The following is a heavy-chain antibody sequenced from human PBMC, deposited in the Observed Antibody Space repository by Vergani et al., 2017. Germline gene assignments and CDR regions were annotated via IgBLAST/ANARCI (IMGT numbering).Heavy chain of an antibody. Sequence: QVQLVQSGAEVKKPGASVKVSCKASGYTFTSYDINWVRQATGQGLEWMGWMNPNSGNTGYAQKFQGRVTMTRNTSISTAYMELSSLRSEDTAVYYCATREGDYDSSGYYSYEISYWGQGTLVTVSS. J-gene: IGHJ4*02. D-gene: IGHD3-22*01. CDR1: GYTFTSYD. CDR2: MNPNSGNT. V-gene: IGHV1-8*02. CDR3: ATREGDYDSSGYYSYEISY.